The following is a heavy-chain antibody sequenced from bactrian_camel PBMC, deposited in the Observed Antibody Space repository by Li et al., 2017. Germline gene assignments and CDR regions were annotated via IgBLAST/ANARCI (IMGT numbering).Heavy chain of an antibody. D-gene: IGHD2*01. CDR1: PFRNC. CDR2: ILSDRSRT. CDR3: AAVADRIVVVLFVTPGPRTFVT. Sequence: VQLVESGAGSVQAGGSLSLSCAASPFRNCMAWFRQGPKEEREWVARILSDRSRTSVADSAKGRFTISEDRDKNILYLQMNSLKPEDTAMYYCAAVADRIVVVLFVTPGPRTFVTGARGPRSPSP. V-gene: IGHV3S42*01. J-gene: IGHJ6*01.